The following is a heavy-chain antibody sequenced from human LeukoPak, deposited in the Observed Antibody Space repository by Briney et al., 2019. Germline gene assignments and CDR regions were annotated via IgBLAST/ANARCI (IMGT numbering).Heavy chain of an antibody. CDR3: ARHGAGEYDFWSGGAFDI. CDR1: GGSISSSSYY. CDR2: IYYSGST. Sequence: KASETLSLTCTVSGGSISSSSYYWGWIRQPPGKGLEWIGSIYYSGSTYYNPSLKSRVTISVDTSKNQFSLKLSSVTAADTAVYYCARHGAGEYDFWSGGAFDIWGQGTMVTVSS. V-gene: IGHV4-39*01. J-gene: IGHJ3*02. D-gene: IGHD3-3*01.